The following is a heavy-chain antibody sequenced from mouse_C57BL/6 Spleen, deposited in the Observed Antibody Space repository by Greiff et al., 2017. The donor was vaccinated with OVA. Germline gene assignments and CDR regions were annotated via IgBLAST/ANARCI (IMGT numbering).Heavy chain of an antibody. CDR2: IYPGSGST. J-gene: IGHJ4*01. CDR3: ARRESSYDAMDY. Sequence: QVQLQQPGAELVKPGASVKMSCKASGYNFTSYWITWVKQRPGQGLEWIGDIYPGSGSTNYNEKFQSKATLTVDTSSSTAYMQLSSLTSEDSAVYYCARRESSYDAMDYWGQGTSVTVSS. CDR1: GYNFTSYW. D-gene: IGHD1-1*01. V-gene: IGHV1-55*01.